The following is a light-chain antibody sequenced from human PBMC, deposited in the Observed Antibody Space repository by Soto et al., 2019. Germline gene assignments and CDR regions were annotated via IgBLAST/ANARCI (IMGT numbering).Light chain of an antibody. Sequence: QSVLTHPASVSGSPGQSITNSCTGISSDVGGYDSVSWYQHHPGKAPKLMIYDVSNRPSGISNRFSGSKSGNTASLTISGLRAEDEADYYCSSYTSSNTLEGIFGGGTKLTVL. V-gene: IGLV2-14*03. CDR1: SSDVGGYDS. CDR2: DVS. CDR3: SSYTSSNTLEGI. J-gene: IGLJ2*01.